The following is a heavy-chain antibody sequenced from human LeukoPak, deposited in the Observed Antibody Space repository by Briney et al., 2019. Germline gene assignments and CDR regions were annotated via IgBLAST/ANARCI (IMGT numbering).Heavy chain of an antibody. Sequence: SETLSLTCTGSGGSISSGGFYWSWIRQPAGKGLEWIGSIYYSGSTNYNPSLKSRVTMSVDTSKNQFSLKLSSVTAADTAVYYCARDQSGYSSGWPYWYFDLWGRGTLVTVSS. V-gene: IGHV4-61*10. D-gene: IGHD6-19*01. CDR2: IYYSGST. CDR1: GGSISSGGFY. J-gene: IGHJ2*01. CDR3: ARDQSGYSSGWPYWYFDL.